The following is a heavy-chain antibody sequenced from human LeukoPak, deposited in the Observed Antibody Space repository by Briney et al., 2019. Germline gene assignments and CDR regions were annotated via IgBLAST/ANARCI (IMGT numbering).Heavy chain of an antibody. Sequence: GGSLRPSCAASGFTFSSYTMNWVRQSPGKGLEWVESISSSSTYIYYEDSVKGRFTIARDNAKNSLYLQMNSLRAEDTAVYYCARARIQQLVHNWFDPWGQGTLVTVSS. D-gene: IGHD6-13*01. CDR2: ISSSSTYI. CDR1: GFTFSSYT. CDR3: ARARIQQLVHNWFDP. J-gene: IGHJ5*02. V-gene: IGHV3-21*01.